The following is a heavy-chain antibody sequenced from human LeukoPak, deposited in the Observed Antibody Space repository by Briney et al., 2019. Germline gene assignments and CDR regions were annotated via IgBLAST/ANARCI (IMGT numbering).Heavy chain of an antibody. J-gene: IGHJ4*02. Sequence: SVKVSCKASGYTFTSYDINWVRQAPGQGLEWMGRIIPILGIANYAQKFQGRVTITADKSTSTAYMELSSLRSEDTAVYYCARDSGYGADDYWGQGTLVTVSS. V-gene: IGHV1-69*04. CDR2: IIPILGIA. D-gene: IGHD5-12*01. CDR3: ARDSGYGADDY. CDR1: GYTFTSYD.